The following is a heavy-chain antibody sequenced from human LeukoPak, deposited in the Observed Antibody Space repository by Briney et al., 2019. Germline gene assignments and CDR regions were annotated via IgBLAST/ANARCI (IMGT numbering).Heavy chain of an antibody. V-gene: IGHV3-23*01. CDR3: AKSVGGYFDWLPFDY. CDR2: TSGSGSAT. CDR1: GFTFEHYS. D-gene: IGHD3-9*01. J-gene: IGHJ4*02. Sequence: GGSLRLSCVASGFTFEHYSMHWVRQLPGKGLGWVSATSGSGSATYYVDSVKARFTISRDNSKNTLYLQMNSLRAEDTAVYYCAKSVGGYFDWLPFDYWGQGTLVTVSS.